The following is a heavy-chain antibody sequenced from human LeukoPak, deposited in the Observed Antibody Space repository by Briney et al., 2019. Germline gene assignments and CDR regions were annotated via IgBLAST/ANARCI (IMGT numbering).Heavy chain of an antibody. CDR1: GGYLSSSNYY. Sequence: SETLSLTCTVSGGYLSSSNYYWGWIRQPPGKGLEWIGTTYYSGSTYYNPSLKSRVTISVDTSKNQFSLKLNSVTAADTAVYYCAIKPPSGWFGTGWLDPWGQGTLVTVSS. CDR3: AIKPPSGWFGTGWLDP. CDR2: TYYSGST. J-gene: IGHJ5*02. V-gene: IGHV4-39*07. D-gene: IGHD3-10*01.